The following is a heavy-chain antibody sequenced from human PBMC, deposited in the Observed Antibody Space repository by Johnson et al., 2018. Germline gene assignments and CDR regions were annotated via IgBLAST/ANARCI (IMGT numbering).Heavy chain of an antibody. Sequence: QVQLVQSGGGLVQPGGSLKVSCAASGFTFSGSSVHWVRQASGKGLEWVSAISGSGGSTYYADSVKGRFTISRDNSKNTLYLQMNSLRAEDTAVYYCAKDKDSQGIVSRMYFQHWGQGTLVTVSS. CDR3: AKDKDSQGIVSRMYFQH. D-gene: IGHD3-16*02. CDR2: ISGSGGST. J-gene: IGHJ1*01. CDR1: GFTFSGSS. V-gene: IGHV3-64*04.